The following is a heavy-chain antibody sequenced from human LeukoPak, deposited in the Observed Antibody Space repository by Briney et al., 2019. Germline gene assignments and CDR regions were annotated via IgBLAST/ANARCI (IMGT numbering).Heavy chain of an antibody. J-gene: IGHJ4*02. CDR2: ISYDGSNK. D-gene: IGHD4-17*01. V-gene: IGHV3-30*03. Sequence: GGSLRLSCAASGFTFSSYSMNWVRQAPGKGLEWVAVISYDGSNKYYADSVKGRFTISRDNSKNTLYLQMNSLRAEDTAVYYCAREPNDYGDYRFDYWGQGTLVTVSS. CDR1: GFTFSSYS. CDR3: AREPNDYGDYRFDY.